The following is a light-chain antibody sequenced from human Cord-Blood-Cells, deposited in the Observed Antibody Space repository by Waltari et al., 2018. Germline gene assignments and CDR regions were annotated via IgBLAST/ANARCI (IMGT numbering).Light chain of an antibody. CDR3: SSYTSSSLYV. Sequence: QSALTQPASVSGSPGQSITISCTGTSSDVGGYNYVSFYQQHPGKPPKPMIYEVSNRPSGVSNRFSGSKSGNTASLTISGLQAEDEADYYCSSYTSSSLYVFGTGTKVTVL. V-gene: IGLV2-14*01. CDR2: EVS. J-gene: IGLJ1*01. CDR1: SSDVGGYNY.